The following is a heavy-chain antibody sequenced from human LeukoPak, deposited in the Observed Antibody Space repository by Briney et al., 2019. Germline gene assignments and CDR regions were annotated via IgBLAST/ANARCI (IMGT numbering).Heavy chain of an antibody. D-gene: IGHD3-9*01. CDR1: GFTFSSYA. Sequence: PGGSLRLSCAASGFTFSSYAMSWVRQAPGKGLEWVSGVTNSGDSTYYADSVKGRFTISRDNSKNTLYLQMNSLRADDTAVYYCAKNLYYDILTTWDYWGQGTLVTVSS. J-gene: IGHJ4*02. V-gene: IGHV3-23*05. CDR3: AKNLYYDILTTWDY. CDR2: VTNSGDST.